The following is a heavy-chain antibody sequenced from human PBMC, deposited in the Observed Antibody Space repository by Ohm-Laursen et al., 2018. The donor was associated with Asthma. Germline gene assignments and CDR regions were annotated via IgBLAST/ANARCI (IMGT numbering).Heavy chain of an antibody. CDR2: ISTASTFI. CDR3: ARIGPEWELPGREYSLHH. Sequence: SLRLSCSASGYTFSRYSIHWVRQVPGKGLEWVASISTASTFIYYADSVRGRFTTSRDNAKNSVYLQMNSRRAEDTALYYCARIGPEWELPGREYSLHHWGQGTQVTVSS. CDR1: GYTFSRYS. D-gene: IGHD1-26*01. J-gene: IGHJ1*01. V-gene: IGHV3-21*01.